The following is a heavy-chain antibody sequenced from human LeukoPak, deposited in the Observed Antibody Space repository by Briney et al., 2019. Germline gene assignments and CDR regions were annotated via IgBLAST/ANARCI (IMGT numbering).Heavy chain of an antibody. Sequence: SETLSLTCTVSGASISTYYWTWVRQSSGKGLEWIGSMYTSVTTKYNPSLKSRGTISVDTSKNRSSLNLISVTAADTAVYYCARHLAPYRPFHDWGQGSLVTVSS. D-gene: IGHD1-14*01. CDR3: ARHLAPYRPFHD. V-gene: IGHV4-4*09. CDR1: GASISTYY. CDR2: MYTSVTT. J-gene: IGHJ4*02.